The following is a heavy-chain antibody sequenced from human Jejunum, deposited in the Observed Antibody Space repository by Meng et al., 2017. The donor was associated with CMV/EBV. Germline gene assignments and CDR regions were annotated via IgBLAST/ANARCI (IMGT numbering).Heavy chain of an antibody. CDR2: ISYDGIID. CDR3: ARGRVSYTIWSPQAY. CDR1: GFTFTTYS. D-gene: IGHD6-6*01. J-gene: IGHJ4*02. V-gene: IGHV3-30*03. Sequence: GFTFTTYSMNWGRQAPGKGLEWVAVISYDGIIDYYTDSVQGRFTISRDNSKNTLYLQMNSLRADDTAIYYCARGRVSYTIWSPQAYWGQGTLVTVSS.